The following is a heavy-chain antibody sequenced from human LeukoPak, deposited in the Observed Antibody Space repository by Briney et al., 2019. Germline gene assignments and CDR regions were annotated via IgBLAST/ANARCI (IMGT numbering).Heavy chain of an antibody. CDR2: IWYDGSNK. CDR3: ARAFMVRGVIPQVGY. D-gene: IGHD3-10*01. J-gene: IGHJ4*02. CDR1: GFTFSSYG. V-gene: IGHV3-33*01. Sequence: GGSLRLSCAASGFTFSSYGMHWVRQAPGKGLEWVAVIWYDGSNKYYADSVKGRFTTSRDNSKNTLYLQMNSLRAEDTAVYYCARAFMVRGVIPQVGYWGQGTLVTVFS.